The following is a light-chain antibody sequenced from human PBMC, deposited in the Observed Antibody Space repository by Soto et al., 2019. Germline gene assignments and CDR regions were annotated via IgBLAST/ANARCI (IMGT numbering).Light chain of an antibody. CDR2: DVS. J-gene: IGLJ1*01. CDR1: SSDVGGYNY. V-gene: IGLV2-14*01. Sequence: QSALTQPASVSGSPGQSITISCTGTSSDVGGYNYVSWYQQHPGKAPKLMIYDVSNRPSGVSNRFSGSESGNTASLTISGLQAEDEADYYCSSYTSSSTSRVFGTGTKATVL. CDR3: SSYTSSSTSRV.